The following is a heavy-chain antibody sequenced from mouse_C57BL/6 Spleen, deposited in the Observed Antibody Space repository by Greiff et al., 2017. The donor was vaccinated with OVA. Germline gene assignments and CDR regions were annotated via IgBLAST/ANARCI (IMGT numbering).Heavy chain of an antibody. CDR3: ARVDYGSAGFDY. Sequence: EVQLQQSGPGLVKPSQSLSLTCSVTGYSITSGYYWNWIRQFPGNKLEWMGYISYDGSNNYNPSLKNRISITRDTSKNQFFLKLNSVTTEDTATYYCARVDYGSAGFDYWGQGTTLTVSS. J-gene: IGHJ2*01. D-gene: IGHD1-1*01. V-gene: IGHV3-6*01. CDR2: ISYDGSN. CDR1: GYSITSGYY.